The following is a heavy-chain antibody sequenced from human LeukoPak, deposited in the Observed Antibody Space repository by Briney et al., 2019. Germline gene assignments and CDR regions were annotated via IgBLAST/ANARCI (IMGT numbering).Heavy chain of an antibody. CDR2: INHSGST. CDR3: ARVKNRSIAARPFDY. J-gene: IGHJ4*02. V-gene: IGHV4-34*01. CDR1: GGSFSGYY. D-gene: IGHD6-6*01. Sequence: SETLSLTCAVYGGSFSGYYWSWIRQPPGKGLEWIGEINHSGSTNYNPSLKSRVTISVDTSKNQFSLKLSSVTAADTAVYYCARVKNRSIAARPFDYWGQGTLVTVYS.